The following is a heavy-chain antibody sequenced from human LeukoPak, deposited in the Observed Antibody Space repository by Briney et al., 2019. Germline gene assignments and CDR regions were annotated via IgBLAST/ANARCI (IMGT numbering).Heavy chain of an antibody. D-gene: IGHD4-17*01. CDR2: IIPIFGTA. Sequence: SVKVSCKASGGTFSSYAISWVRQAPEQGLEWMGRIIPIFGTANYAQKFQGRVTITTDESTSTAYMELGSLRSEDTAVYYCAIDPYDYGDYESEPLDYWGQGTLVTVSS. CDR3: AIDPYDYGDYESEPLDY. J-gene: IGHJ4*02. CDR1: GGTFSSYA. V-gene: IGHV1-69*05.